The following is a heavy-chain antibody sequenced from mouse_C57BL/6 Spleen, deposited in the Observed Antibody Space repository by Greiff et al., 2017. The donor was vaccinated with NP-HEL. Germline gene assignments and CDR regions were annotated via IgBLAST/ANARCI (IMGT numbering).Heavy chain of an antibody. CDR2: INPNNGGT. Sequence: EVQLQQSGPELVKPGASVKIPCKASGYTFTDYNMDWVKQSHGKSLEWIGDINPNNGGTIYNQKFKGKATLTVDKSSSTAYMELRSLTSEDTAVYYCARCAQALYFDVWGSGTTVTVSS. CDR1: GYTFTDYN. CDR3: ARCAQALYFDV. J-gene: IGHJ1*01. V-gene: IGHV1-18*01. D-gene: IGHD3-2*02.